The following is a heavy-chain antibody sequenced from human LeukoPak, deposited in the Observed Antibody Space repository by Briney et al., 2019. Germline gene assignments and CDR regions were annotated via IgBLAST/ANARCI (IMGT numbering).Heavy chain of an antibody. D-gene: IGHD3-22*01. CDR1: GGSISSYY. CDR2: IYYSGST. V-gene: IGHV4-59*12. J-gene: IGHJ4*02. CDR3: ARVIDSSGSHDY. Sequence: PSETLSLTCTVSGGSISSYYWSWIRQPPGKGLEWIGYIYYSGSTNYNPSLKSRVTMSVDTSKNQFSLKLSSVTAADTAVYYCARVIDSSGSHDYWGQGTLVTVSS.